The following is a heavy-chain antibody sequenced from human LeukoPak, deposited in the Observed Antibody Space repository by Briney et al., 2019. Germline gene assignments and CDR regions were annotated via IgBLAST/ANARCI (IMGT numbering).Heavy chain of an antibody. CDR1: GSLFTSYW. Sequence: GESLKISGEASGSLFTSYWIGWVRQLPGKGLEWMRVIYPGDSDTRYSPSFQGQVTISADKSISTAYLQWSSLKASDTARYYCARVYYYDSSGYWYVDYWGQGTLVTVSS. V-gene: IGHV5-51*03. J-gene: IGHJ4*02. D-gene: IGHD3-22*01. CDR3: ARVYYYDSSGYWYVDY. CDR2: IYPGDSDT.